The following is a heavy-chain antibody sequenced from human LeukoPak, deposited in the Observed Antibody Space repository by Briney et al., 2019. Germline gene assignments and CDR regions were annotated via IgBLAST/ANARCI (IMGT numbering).Heavy chain of an antibody. V-gene: IGHV4-61*01. CDR2: IYYSGST. D-gene: IGHD3-3*01. Sequence: SETLSLTCTVSGDSISRSTYYWSWIRQPPGKGLEWIGYIYYSGSTNYNPSLKSRVTISVDTSKNQFSLKLSSVTAADTAVYYCARVLFWGDSRAFDIWGQGTMVTVSS. CDR3: ARVLFWGDSRAFDI. J-gene: IGHJ3*02. CDR1: GDSISRSTYY.